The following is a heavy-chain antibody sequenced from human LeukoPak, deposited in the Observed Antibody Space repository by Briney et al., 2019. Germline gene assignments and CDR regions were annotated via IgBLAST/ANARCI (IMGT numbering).Heavy chain of an antibody. V-gene: IGHV1-46*01. J-gene: IGHJ6*02. Sequence: ASVKVSCKASGYTFTSYYMHRVRQAPGQELEWMGIINPSGGSTSYAQKFQGRVTMTRDTSTSTVYMELSRLRSDDTAVYYCAAITYYYYGMDVWGQGTTVTVSS. D-gene: IGHD1-14*01. CDR3: AAITYYYYGMDV. CDR1: GYTFTSYY. CDR2: INPSGGST.